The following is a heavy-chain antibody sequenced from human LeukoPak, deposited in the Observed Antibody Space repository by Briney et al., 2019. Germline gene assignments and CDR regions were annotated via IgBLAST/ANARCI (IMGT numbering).Heavy chain of an antibody. J-gene: IGHJ4*02. V-gene: IGHV1-46*03. CDR2: INPSGGST. CDR3: ARDRSSGWYVDY. CDR1: GYTFTSYY. Sequence: ASVKVSCKASGYTFTSYYMHWVRQAPGQGLEWMGMINPSGGSTSYAQKFQGRVTMTRDTSTSTVYMELSSLRSEDTAVYYCARDRSSGWYVDYWGQGTLVTVSS. D-gene: IGHD6-19*01.